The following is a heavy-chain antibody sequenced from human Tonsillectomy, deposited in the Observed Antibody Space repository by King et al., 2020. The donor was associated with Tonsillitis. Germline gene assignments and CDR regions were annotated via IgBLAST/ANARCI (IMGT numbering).Heavy chain of an antibody. V-gene: IGHV2-70D*14. CDR3: ARMSGGWYYFDY. D-gene: IGHD6-19*01. CDR1: GFSLSSSGML. J-gene: IGHJ4*02. Sequence: TLKESGPALVKPTQTLTLTCTFSGFSLSSSGMLVSVIRQPPGKALEWLARSDWEDVKFYSTSLKTKLTLSKVTSKNQLVLTMTNMDPVDTATYYCARMSGGWYYFDYWGQGTLVTVSS. CDR2: SDWEDVK.